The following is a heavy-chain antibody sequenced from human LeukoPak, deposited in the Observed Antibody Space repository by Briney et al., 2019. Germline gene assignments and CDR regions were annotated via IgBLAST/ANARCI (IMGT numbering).Heavy chain of an antibody. J-gene: IGHJ3*02. D-gene: IGHD2-15*01. CDR3: AKEGMEYCSGGSCYDDEDAFDI. CDR2: ISYDGSNK. CDR1: GFTFSSYG. Sequence: GGSLRLSCAASGFTFSSYGMHWVRQAPGKGLEWVAVISYDGSNKYYADSVKGRFTISRDNSKNTLFLQMNSLRAEDTAVYYCAKEGMEYCSGGSCYDDEDAFDIWGQGTVVTVSS. V-gene: IGHV3-30*18.